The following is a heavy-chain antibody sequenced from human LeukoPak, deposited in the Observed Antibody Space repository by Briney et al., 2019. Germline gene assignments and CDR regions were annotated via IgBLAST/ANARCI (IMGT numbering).Heavy chain of an antibody. Sequence: GGSLRLSCAASGFTFSSDEMNWVRQAPGKGLESVSYISSSGRTIYYADSVKGRFTVSRDNAKNSLYLEMNSLRAEDTAVYYCARGLLLDWGQGTLVTVSS. V-gene: IGHV3-48*03. CDR2: ISSSGRTI. CDR3: ARGLLLD. D-gene: IGHD2/OR15-2a*01. CDR1: GFTFSSDE. J-gene: IGHJ4*02.